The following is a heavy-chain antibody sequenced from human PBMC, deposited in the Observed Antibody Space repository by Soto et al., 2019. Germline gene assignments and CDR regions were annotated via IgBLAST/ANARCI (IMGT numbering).Heavy chain of an antibody. J-gene: IGHJ4*02. V-gene: IGHV4-61*03. CDR2: VHFSGTT. D-gene: IGHD2-2*01. Sequence: SETLSLTCTFSAGSVISGMFYWSWIRQSPGKGLEWLGNVHFSGTTIYNPSLKGRVTMSLDMPTGRVFMKLTSVTAADTALYYCARYCSNSDCPHLFYFDKWGQGTQVTVSS. CDR1: AGSVISGMFY. CDR3: ARYCSNSDCPHLFYFDK.